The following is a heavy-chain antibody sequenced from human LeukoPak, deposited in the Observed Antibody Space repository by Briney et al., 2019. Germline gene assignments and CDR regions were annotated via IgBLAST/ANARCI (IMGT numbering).Heavy chain of an antibody. CDR1: GFTFSSYA. D-gene: IGHD1-7*01. Sequence: GRSLRLSCAASGFTFSSYAMHWVRQAPGKGLEWVAVISYDGSNKYYADSVKGRFTISRDNSKNTLYLQMNSLRAEDTAVYYCARDHKLELLYSYYGMDVWGQGTTVTVSS. CDR2: ISYDGSNK. J-gene: IGHJ6*02. CDR3: ARDHKLELLYSYYGMDV. V-gene: IGHV3-30-3*01.